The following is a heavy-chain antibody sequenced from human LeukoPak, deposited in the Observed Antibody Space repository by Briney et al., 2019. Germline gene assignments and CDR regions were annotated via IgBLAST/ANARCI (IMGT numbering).Heavy chain of an antibody. J-gene: IGHJ4*02. Sequence: GASVKVSCKASGYTFTSYAMHWVRQAPGQRLEWMGWINAGNGNTKYSQKFQGRVTITRDTSASTAYMELSSLRSEDTAVYYCAREYGRTNYYDSSPAGYWGQGTLVTVSS. CDR1: GYTFTSYA. CDR3: AREYGRTNYYDSSPAGY. V-gene: IGHV1-3*01. D-gene: IGHD3-22*01. CDR2: INAGNGNT.